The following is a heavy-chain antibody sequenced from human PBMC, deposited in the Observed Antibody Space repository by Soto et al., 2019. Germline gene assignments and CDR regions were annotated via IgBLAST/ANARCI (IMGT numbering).Heavy chain of an antibody. J-gene: IGHJ3*02. CDR1: GFTFRSYA. CDR3: AKGNSWSPALVLDI. CDR2: FCCCGCCT. Sequence: GGSLRLSCAASGFTFRSYAMNWVRQAPGKGLEWVSVFCCCGCCTFYAGSVKGRFTISRDSFNNTLYFQMNSLRAEETAVYYCAKGNSWSPALVLDIWGQGTMVTVSS. D-gene: IGHD1-7*01. V-gene: IGHV3-23*01.